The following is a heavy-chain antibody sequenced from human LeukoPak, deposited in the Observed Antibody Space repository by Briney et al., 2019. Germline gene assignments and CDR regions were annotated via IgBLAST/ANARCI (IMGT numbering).Heavy chain of an antibody. D-gene: IGHD2-8*01. CDR2: INHSGSP. CDR3: ARDQPASPLRYCTNGVCAYDAFDI. V-gene: IGHV4-34*01. Sequence: SETLSLTCAVYGGSFSGYYWSWIRQPPGKGLEWIGEINHSGSPNYNPSLKSRVTISVDTSKNQFSLKLSSVTAADTAVYYCARDQPASPLRYCTNGVCAYDAFDIWGQGTMVTVSS. J-gene: IGHJ3*02. CDR1: GGSFSGYY.